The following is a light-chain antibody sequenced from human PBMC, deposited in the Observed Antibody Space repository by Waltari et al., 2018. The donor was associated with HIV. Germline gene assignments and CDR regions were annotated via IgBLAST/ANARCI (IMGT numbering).Light chain of an antibody. Sequence: QSALTQPPSASGPPGQSLTTSRTGTPTDIGRSALISSYHPQPDKVPNLIILEVTKRPSGVPDRFSGSKSDNTASLTVSGLQTDDEADYYCSSYAANNSFVLFGGGTRLTVL. CDR1: PTDIGRSAL. CDR3: SSYAANNSFVL. V-gene: IGLV2-8*01. J-gene: IGLJ2*01. CDR2: EVT.